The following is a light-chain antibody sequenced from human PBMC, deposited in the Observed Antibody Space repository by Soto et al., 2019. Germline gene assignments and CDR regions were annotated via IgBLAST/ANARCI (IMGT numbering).Light chain of an antibody. CDR1: SSDVGGYNY. CDR3: NSYTSKSTGV. Sequence: QSALTQPASVSGSPGQSITISCTGTSSDVGGYNYVSWYQQHPGKAPKLIIYEVSNRPSGVSNRFSGSKSGNTASLTISGLPAEDEADSYCNSYTSKSTGVFGTGTKLTVL. J-gene: IGLJ1*01. V-gene: IGLV2-14*01. CDR2: EVS.